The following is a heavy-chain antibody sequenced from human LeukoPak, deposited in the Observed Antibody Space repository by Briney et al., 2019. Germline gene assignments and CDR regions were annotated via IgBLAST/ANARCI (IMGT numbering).Heavy chain of an antibody. J-gene: IGHJ4*02. CDR3: ANLPL. V-gene: IGHV3-30*18. Sequence: GGSLRLSCATSGFTFSNYGMHWVRQAPGKGLEWVAGISYDGSNKYYADSVKGRFTISRDNPKNTLYLQMNSLRPEDAAVYYCANLPLWGQGTLVTVSS. CDR2: ISYDGSNK. CDR1: GFTFSNYG.